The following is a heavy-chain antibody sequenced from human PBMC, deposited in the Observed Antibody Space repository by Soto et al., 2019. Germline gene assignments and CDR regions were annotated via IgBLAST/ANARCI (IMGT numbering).Heavy chain of an antibody. D-gene: IGHD3-16*01. CDR3: AREPYSDYVMDV. CDR1: GFIFSSHG. J-gene: IGHJ6*02. V-gene: IGHV3-33*01. CDR2: IWYDGSSK. Sequence: VHLVESGGGVVQPGRSLRLSCAASGFIFSSHGMHWVRQAPGKGLEWVAVIWYDGSSKFYADSVKGRFTISRDNSKNTLYLQMNSLRAEDTAVYYCAREPYSDYVMDVWGQGTPVTVSS.